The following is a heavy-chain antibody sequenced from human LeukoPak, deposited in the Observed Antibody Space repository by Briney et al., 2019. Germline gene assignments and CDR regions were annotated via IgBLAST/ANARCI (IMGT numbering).Heavy chain of an antibody. CDR1: GFTFSSYS. V-gene: IGHV3-48*04. Sequence: PGGSLRLSCAASGFTFSSYSMNWVRQAPGKGLEWVSYISSSGSTIYYADSVKGRFTISRDNAKNSLYLQMNSLRAEDTAVYYCARAAYSGYDYLDYWGQGTLVTVSS. CDR3: ARAAYSGYDYLDY. CDR2: ISSSGSTI. D-gene: IGHD5-12*01. J-gene: IGHJ4*02.